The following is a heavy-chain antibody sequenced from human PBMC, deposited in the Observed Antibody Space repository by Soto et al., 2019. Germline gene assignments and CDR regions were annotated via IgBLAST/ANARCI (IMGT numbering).Heavy chain of an antibody. CDR2: ISGSGGST. CDR3: AKGVVITKGFVLAGYYFDY. Sequence: EVQLLESGGGLVQPGGSLRLSCAASGFTFSSYAMSWVRQAPGKGLEWVSAISGSGGSTYYADSVKGRFTISRDNSKNTLYLQMNSLRAEDTAVYYCAKGVVITKGFVLAGYYFDYWGQGTLVTVSS. D-gene: IGHD3-22*01. CDR1: GFTFSSYA. J-gene: IGHJ4*02. V-gene: IGHV3-23*01.